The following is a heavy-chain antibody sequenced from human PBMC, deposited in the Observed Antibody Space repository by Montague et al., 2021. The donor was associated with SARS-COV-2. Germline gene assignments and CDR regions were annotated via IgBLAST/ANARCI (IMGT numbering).Heavy chain of an antibody. V-gene: IGHV3-23*03. J-gene: IGHJ4*02. CDR1: GFTFNSYS. CDR2: IYSGDRGT. Sequence: SLRLSCEASGFTFNSYSMSWVRQSPGKGLEWVSVIYSGDRGTYYADAVKGRFTISRDNSKNTLYLQMHSLRAEDTAKYYCAKGRYSAYVLDYWGQGTQVTVSS. D-gene: IGHD5-18*01. CDR3: AKGRYSAYVLDY.